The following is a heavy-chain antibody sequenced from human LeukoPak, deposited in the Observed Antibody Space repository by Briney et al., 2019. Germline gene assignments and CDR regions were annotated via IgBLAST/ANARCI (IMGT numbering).Heavy chain of an antibody. CDR3: ARAASTGTFDYYYYYMVV. D-gene: IGHD1-1*01. J-gene: IGHJ6*03. CDR2: IIPSFGTA. V-gene: IGHV1-69*05. CDR1: GGTFSSYA. Sequence: SVKVSCKASGGTFSSYAISWVRQAPGQGLQWMGAIIPSFGTANYAQKFQGRVTITTDEPTSTAYMELSSLRSEHTAVYYCARAASTGTFDYYYYYMVVWGKGTTVTVS.